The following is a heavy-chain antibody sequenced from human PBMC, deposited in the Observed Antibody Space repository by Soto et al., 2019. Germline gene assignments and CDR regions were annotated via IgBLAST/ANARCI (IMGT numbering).Heavy chain of an antibody. CDR2: IYYSGST. D-gene: IGHD2-15*01. Sequence: SETRSLTCTVSGGSISSSSYYWGWIRQAPGKGLEWIGSIYYSGSTYYNPSLKSRVTISVDTSKNQFSLKLSSVTAADTAVYYCARGRYCSDGSCSTGADYWGQGTLVTVSS. CDR1: GGSISSSSYY. V-gene: IGHV4-39*07. CDR3: ARGRYCSDGSCSTGADY. J-gene: IGHJ4*02.